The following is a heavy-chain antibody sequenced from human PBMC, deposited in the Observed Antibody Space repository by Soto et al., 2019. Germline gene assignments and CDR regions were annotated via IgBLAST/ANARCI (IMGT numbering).Heavy chain of an antibody. CDR3: ARRLYYDSSGFEGGGMDV. V-gene: IGHV4-39*01. Sequence: SETLSLTCTVSGGPISSSSYYWGWIRQPPGKGLEWVGGIYYSGSTYYNPSLKSRVTISVDTSKNHFSLKLSSVIAADTAVYYCARRLYYDSSGFEGGGMDVWGQGTTVTVSS. J-gene: IGHJ6*02. D-gene: IGHD3-22*01. CDR1: GGPISSSSYY. CDR2: IYYSGST.